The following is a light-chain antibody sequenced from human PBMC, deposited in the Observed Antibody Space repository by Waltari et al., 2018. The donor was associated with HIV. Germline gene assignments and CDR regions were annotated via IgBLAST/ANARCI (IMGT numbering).Light chain of an antibody. V-gene: IGLV2-11*01. J-gene: IGLJ3*02. CDR2: EVI. CDR3: CSYAGTYTYVL. Sequence: QSALTQPRSVSGSPGPSVTISCTGTSSDEGGYDFVSWYLQHPGKVPKLIIDEVIKRPSGVPDRFSGSKSGNTASLTISGLQTEDEADYFCCSYAGTYTYVLFGGGTKLTVL. CDR1: SSDEGGYDF.